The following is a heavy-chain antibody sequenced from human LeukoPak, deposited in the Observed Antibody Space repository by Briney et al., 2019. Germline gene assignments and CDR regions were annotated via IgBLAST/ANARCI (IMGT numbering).Heavy chain of an antibody. V-gene: IGHV1-24*01. D-gene: IGHD3-22*01. J-gene: IGHJ4*02. CDR3: ATMGVYYYDSRDY. Sequence: ASVKVSCKVSGYTLTELSMHWVRQAPGKGLEWMGGFDPEDGETIYAQKFQGRVTMTEATSTDTAYMELSSLRSEDTAVYYCATMGVYYYDSRDYWGQGTLVTVSS. CDR1: GYTLTELS. CDR2: FDPEDGET.